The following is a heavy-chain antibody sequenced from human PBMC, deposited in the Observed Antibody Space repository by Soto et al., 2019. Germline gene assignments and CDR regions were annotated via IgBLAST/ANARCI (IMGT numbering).Heavy chain of an antibody. CDR2: ISAYNGNT. V-gene: IGHV1-18*04. Sequence: ASVKDSCKASGYTFTSYGISWVRQAPGQGLEWMGWISAYNGNTNYAQKLQGRVTMTTDTSTSTVYMELRSLRSDDTAVYYCARVVTDYYYFGMDVWGQGTTVTVSS. D-gene: IGHD4-4*01. CDR1: GYTFTSYG. J-gene: IGHJ6*02. CDR3: ARVVTDYYYFGMDV.